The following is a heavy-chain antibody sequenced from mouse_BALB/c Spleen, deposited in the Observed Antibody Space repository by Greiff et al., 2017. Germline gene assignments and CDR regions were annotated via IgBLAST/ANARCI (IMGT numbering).Heavy chain of an antibody. Sequence: EVQVVESGGGLVKPGGSLKLSCAASGFTFSDYYMYWVRQTPEKRLEWVATISDGGSYTYYPDSVKGRFTISRDNAKNNLYLQMSSLKSEDTAMYYCARGLRQGFAYWGQGTLVTVSA. CDR3: ARGLRQGFAY. V-gene: IGHV5-4*02. CDR2: ISDGGSYT. D-gene: IGHD2-2*01. CDR1: GFTFSDYY. J-gene: IGHJ3*01.